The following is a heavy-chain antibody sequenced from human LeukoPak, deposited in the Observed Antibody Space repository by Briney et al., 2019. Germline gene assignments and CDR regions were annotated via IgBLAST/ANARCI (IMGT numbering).Heavy chain of an antibody. CDR1: GFTFSDYY. Sequence: GGSLKLFWAASGFTFSDYYMSWIRQAPGKGLEWVSYISSSGSTIYYADSVKGRFTISRDNAKNSLYLQMNSLRAEDTAVYYCARGFVVSEDAFDIWGQGTMVTVSS. V-gene: IGHV3-11*04. J-gene: IGHJ3*02. D-gene: IGHD2-21*01. CDR2: ISSSGSTI. CDR3: ARGFVVSEDAFDI.